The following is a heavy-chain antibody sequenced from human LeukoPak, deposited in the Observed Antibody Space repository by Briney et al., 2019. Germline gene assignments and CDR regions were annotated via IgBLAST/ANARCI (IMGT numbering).Heavy chain of an antibody. Sequence: SETLSLTCTVSGGSISSYYWSWIRQPAGKGLEWIGRIYTSGNTNYNPSLKSRVTMSVDTSKNQFSLKLSSVTAADTAVYYCARDRTVGATRFAFDIWGRGTMVAVSS. CDR3: ARDRTVGATRFAFDI. J-gene: IGHJ3*02. D-gene: IGHD1-26*01. CDR2: IYTSGNT. V-gene: IGHV4-4*07. CDR1: GGSISSYY.